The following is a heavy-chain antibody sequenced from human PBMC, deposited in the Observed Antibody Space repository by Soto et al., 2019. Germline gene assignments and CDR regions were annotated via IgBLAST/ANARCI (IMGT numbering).Heavy chain of an antibody. J-gene: IGHJ6*02. CDR2: ISGSGGST. Sequence: PGGSLRLSCAASGFTFSSYAMSWVRQAPGKGLEWVSAISGSGGSTYYADSVKGRFTISRDNSKNTLYLQMNSLRAEDTAVYYCASXDFWSGYSDYYYYGMDVWGQGTTVTVSS. CDR1: GFTFSSYA. D-gene: IGHD3-3*01. V-gene: IGHV3-23*01. CDR3: ASXDFWSGYSDYYYYGMDV.